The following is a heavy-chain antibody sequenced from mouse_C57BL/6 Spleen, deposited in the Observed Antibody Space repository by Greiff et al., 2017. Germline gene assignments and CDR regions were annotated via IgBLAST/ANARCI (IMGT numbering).Heavy chain of an antibody. J-gene: IGHJ2*01. CDR3: AREGNPGYFDY. D-gene: IGHD2-1*01. CDR2: INPNNGGT. CDR1: GYTFTDYY. Sequence: VQLKQSGPELVKPGASVKISCKASGYTFTDYYMNWVKQSHGKSLEWIGDINPNNGGTSYNQKFKGKATLTVDKSSSTAYMELRSLTSEDSAVYYCAREGNPGYFDYWGQGTTLTVSS. V-gene: IGHV1-26*01.